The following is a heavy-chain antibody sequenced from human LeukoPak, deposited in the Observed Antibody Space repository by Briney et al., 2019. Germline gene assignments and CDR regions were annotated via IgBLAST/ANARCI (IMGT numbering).Heavy chain of an antibody. Sequence: ASEKVSCKASGYTFTSYGISWVRQAPGQGLEWMGWISAYNGNTNYAQKLQGRVTMTTDTSTSTAYMELRSLRSDDTAVYYCARDGGHCSSASCYSYWFDPWGQGTLVTVSS. CDR2: ISAYNGNT. D-gene: IGHD2-2*01. CDR3: ARDGGHCSSASCYSYWFDP. J-gene: IGHJ5*02. CDR1: GYTFTSYG. V-gene: IGHV1-18*04.